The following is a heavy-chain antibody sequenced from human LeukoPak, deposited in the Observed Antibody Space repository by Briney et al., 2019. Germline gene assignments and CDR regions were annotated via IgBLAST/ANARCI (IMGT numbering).Heavy chain of an antibody. Sequence: KPGGSLRLSCAASGFTFSSYGMNWVRQAPGKGLEWVSSISSSSSYIYYADSVKGRFTISRDNAKNSLYLQMNSLRAEDTAVYYCARSYDSSVYYPHYFDYWGQGTLVTVSS. CDR2: ISSSSSYI. J-gene: IGHJ4*02. CDR1: GFTFSSYG. D-gene: IGHD3-22*01. V-gene: IGHV3-21*04. CDR3: ARSYDSSVYYPHYFDY.